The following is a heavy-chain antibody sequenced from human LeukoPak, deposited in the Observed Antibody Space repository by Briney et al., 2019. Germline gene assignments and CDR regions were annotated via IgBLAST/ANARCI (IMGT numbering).Heavy chain of an antibody. CDR3: ARGGNWGSPHAFDI. CDR2: IYYSGST. D-gene: IGHD7-27*01. CDR1: GGSISSYY. J-gene: IGHJ3*02. Sequence: SETLSLTCTVSGGSISSYYWSWIRQPPGKGLEWIGYIYYSGSTNYNPSLKSRVTISVDTSKNQFSLKLSSVTAADTAVYYCARGGNWGSPHAFDIWGQGTMVTVSS. V-gene: IGHV4-59*01.